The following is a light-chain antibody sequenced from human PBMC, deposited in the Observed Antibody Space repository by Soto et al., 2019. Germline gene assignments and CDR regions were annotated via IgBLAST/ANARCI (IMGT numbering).Light chain of an antibody. CDR1: SGDVGGYNY. Sequence: QSVLTQPASVSGSPGQSITISCSGTSGDVGGYNYVSWYQQHPGKAPQLMIYEVTHRPSGVSDRFSGSKSGNTASLTISGLQAEDEADYYCSSYTSNSGRVFGGGTKVTVL. V-gene: IGLV2-14*03. CDR2: EVT. CDR3: SSYTSNSGRV. J-gene: IGLJ3*02.